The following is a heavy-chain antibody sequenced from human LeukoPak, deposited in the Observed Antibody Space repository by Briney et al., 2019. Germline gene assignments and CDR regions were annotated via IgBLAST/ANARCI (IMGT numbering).Heavy chain of an antibody. V-gene: IGHV1-58*01. Sequence: SVKVSCKASGFTLTTSAVQWVRQARGQRLEWIGRIVVGSGNTDHAQKFQGRLTITRDISTSTAYMELSSLTSDDTAVYYCAAVPNANAWYWDDAFDIWGQGTMVTVSS. CDR2: IVVGSGNT. CDR1: GFTLTTSA. D-gene: IGHD2-8*02. J-gene: IGHJ3*02. CDR3: AAVPNANAWYWDDAFDI.